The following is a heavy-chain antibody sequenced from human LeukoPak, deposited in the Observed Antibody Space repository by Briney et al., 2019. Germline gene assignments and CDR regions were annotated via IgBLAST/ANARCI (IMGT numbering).Heavy chain of an antibody. V-gene: IGHV3-9*01. J-gene: IGHJ4*02. D-gene: IGHD4-17*01. CDR3: AKDPSRDYEGST. CDR2: IGWNSGSI. CDR1: GFTFHDTA. Sequence: PGGSLRLSCTASGFTFHDTAMHWVRQRPGQGLEWVSGIGWNSGSIGYADSVKGRFTISRDNAKNALYLQMNSLRTEDTAFYFCAKDPSRDYEGSTWGQGTLATVSS.